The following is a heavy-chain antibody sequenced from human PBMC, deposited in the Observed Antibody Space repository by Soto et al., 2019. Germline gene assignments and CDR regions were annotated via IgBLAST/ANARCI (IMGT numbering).Heavy chain of an antibody. D-gene: IGHD2-2*01. CDR2: ISGTGDTT. CDR1: GFTFTNFA. V-gene: IGHV3-23*01. J-gene: IGHJ4*02. CDR3: AKGYCSSTSCSFDY. Sequence: GGSLRLSCAASGFTFTNFAMNWVRQAPGKGLEWVSVISGTGDTTYKADSVKGRFTISRDNSMNTAFLQMNSLRAEDTALYCCAKGYCSSTSCSFDYWGQGTLVTVSS.